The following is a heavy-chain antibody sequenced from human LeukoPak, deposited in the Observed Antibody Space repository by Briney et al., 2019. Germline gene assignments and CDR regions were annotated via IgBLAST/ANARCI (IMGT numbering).Heavy chain of an antibody. CDR1: AHTFSNFW. CDR2: IYSGGST. CDR3: ARERQYYYDSSGYFDY. V-gene: IGHV3-53*01. J-gene: IGHJ4*02. D-gene: IGHD3-22*01. Sequence: GGSLRLSCAAPAHTFSNFWMNWVRQAPGKGLEWVSVIYSGGSTYYADSVKGRFTIPRDNSKNTLYLQMNSLRAEDTAVYYCARERQYYYDSSGYFDYWGQGNLVTVS.